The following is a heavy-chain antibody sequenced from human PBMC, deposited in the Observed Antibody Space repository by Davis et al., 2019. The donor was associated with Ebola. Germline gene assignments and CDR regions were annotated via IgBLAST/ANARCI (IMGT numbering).Heavy chain of an antibody. D-gene: IGHD2-21*01. CDR3: ASVPLFGVYYGMDV. CDR2: ISSSSNYI. J-gene: IGHJ6*02. V-gene: IGHV3-21*01. Sequence: GESLKISCAASGFTFSSYYMNWVRQAPGKGLEWVSSISSSSNYIYYADSMKGRFTISRDNAKNSLFLQMNSLRAEDTAVYYCASVPLFGVYYGMDVWGQGTTVTVSS. CDR1: GFTFSSYY.